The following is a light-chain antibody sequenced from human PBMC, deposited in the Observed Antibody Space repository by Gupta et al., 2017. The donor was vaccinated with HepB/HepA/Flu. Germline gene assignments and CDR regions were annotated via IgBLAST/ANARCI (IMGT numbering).Light chain of an antibody. Sequence: EIVLTQSPATLSLSPGERATLSCRASQSVSSYLAWDQHKPGQAPRLLIYDASNRATGIPARFSGSGSGTDFTLTSSGLETEDFAVYYVQRRSPITFGQGRRLEIE. CDR3: QRRSPIT. CDR2: DAS. CDR1: QSVSSY. V-gene: IGKV3-11*01. J-gene: IGKJ5*01.